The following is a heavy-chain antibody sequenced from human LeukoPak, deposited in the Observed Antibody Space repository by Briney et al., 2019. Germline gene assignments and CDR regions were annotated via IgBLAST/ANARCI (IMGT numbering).Heavy chain of an antibody. J-gene: IGHJ4*02. Sequence: SETLSLTCTVSGGSISSYYWSWIRQPAGKGLEWIGRIYTSGSTNSNPSLKSRVTISVDKSKNQFSLKLSSVTAADTAVYYCARLEGFSSSWYDYWGQGTLVTVSS. CDR1: GGSISSYY. CDR2: IYTSGST. V-gene: IGHV4-4*07. D-gene: IGHD6-13*01. CDR3: ARLEGFSSSWYDY.